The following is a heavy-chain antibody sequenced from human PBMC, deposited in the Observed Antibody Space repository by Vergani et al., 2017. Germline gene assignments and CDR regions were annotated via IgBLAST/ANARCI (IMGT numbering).Heavy chain of an antibody. CDR2: IYYSGST. D-gene: IGHD3-3*01. CDR3: ARDRRSGSRGYMDV. Sequence: QVQLQESGPGLVKPSETLSLTCTVSGGSISSYYWSWIRQPPGKGLEWIGYIYYSGSTNYNPSLKSRVTISVDTSKNQFSLKLSSVTAADTAVYYCARDRRSGSRGYMDVWGKGTTVTVSS. V-gene: IGHV4-59*01. CDR1: GGSISSYY. J-gene: IGHJ6*03.